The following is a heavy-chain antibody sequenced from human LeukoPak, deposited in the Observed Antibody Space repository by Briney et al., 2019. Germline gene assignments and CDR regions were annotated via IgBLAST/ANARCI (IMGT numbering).Heavy chain of an antibody. D-gene: IGHD3-3*01. Sequence: PGGSLRLSCATSGFTFTSCGMHWVRQASGRGLEWVAGISSSDGNTKYYADSVKGRFTISRDNSLNTVSLEMNSLRADDTAVYYCAKWSGNRPLYYFDYWGQGTLVTVPS. J-gene: IGHJ4*02. CDR3: AKWSGNRPLYYFDY. CDR2: ISSSDGNTK. V-gene: IGHV3-30*18. CDR1: GFTFTSCG.